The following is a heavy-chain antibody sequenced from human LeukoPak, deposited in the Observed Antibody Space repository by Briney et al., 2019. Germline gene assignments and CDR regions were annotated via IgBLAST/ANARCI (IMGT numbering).Heavy chain of an antibody. CDR1: GGSISSSSYY. J-gene: IGHJ6*03. V-gene: IGHV4-39*01. Sequence: SSETLSLTCTVSGGSISSSSYYWDWIRQPPGKGLEWIGNVYYGGNTFYNSSLESRVTISVDMSKNQFSLNLTSLTAADTAVYYCARQRADYFYHYLDVWGKGTSVTVSS. CDR3: ARQRADYFYHYLDV. CDR2: VYYGGNT.